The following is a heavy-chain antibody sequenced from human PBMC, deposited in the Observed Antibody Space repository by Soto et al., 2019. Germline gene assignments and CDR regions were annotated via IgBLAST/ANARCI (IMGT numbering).Heavy chain of an antibody. Sequence: TLSLTCTVSGGSVSSGDYYWSWIRQPPGKGLEWIGYIYYSGNTNYNPSLKSRVIISVDTSKNLFSLKLTSVTAADTAVYYCARIPVDTSMIYWLDPWGQGTLVTVSS. CDR2: IYYSGNT. D-gene: IGHD5-18*01. CDR1: GGSVSSGDYY. V-gene: IGHV4-61*08. J-gene: IGHJ5*02. CDR3: ARIPVDTSMIYWLDP.